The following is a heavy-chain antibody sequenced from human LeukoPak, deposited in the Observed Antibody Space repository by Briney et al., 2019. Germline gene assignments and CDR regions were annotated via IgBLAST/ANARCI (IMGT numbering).Heavy chain of an antibody. V-gene: IGHV3-30*02. J-gene: IGHJ4*02. CDR1: GFTFSTYG. CDR2: IRYDGSIK. CDR3: ARDDITGTTTIDY. D-gene: IGHD1-7*01. Sequence: GGSLRLSCAASGFTFSTYGMHWVRQAPGKGLQWVAFIRYDGSIKYYTDSVKGRFTISRDNSKNTLFLQMNSLRVEDTAVYYCARDDITGTTTIDYWGQGTLVTVSS.